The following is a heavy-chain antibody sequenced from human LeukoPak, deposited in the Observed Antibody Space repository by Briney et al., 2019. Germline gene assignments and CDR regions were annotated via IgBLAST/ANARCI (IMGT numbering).Heavy chain of an antibody. V-gene: IGHV4-39*01. CDR2: ISSSGST. D-gene: IGHD1-26*01. CDR1: GVSISSSDYY. J-gene: IGHJ4*02. CDR3: ARRTSNPVGAIDY. Sequence: PSETLSLTCTVSGVSISSSDYYWGWLRQPPEKGLEWIGAISSSGSTYYNPSLKSRVTISVDSSKNQFSLKLSSVTAADTAVYYCARRTSNPVGAIDYWGQGTLVTVSS.